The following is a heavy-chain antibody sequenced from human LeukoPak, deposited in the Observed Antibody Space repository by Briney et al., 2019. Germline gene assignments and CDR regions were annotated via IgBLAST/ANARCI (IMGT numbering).Heavy chain of an antibody. Sequence: PSETLSLTCSVSGYSISSGYFWGWIRQPPGKGLEWIGSISHSGSTISNPSLKSRVTISVDTSKNQFSLKLSSVTAADTAVYYCARDIGGTSWFDYWGQGTLVTVSS. CDR3: ARDIGGTSWFDY. J-gene: IGHJ4*02. CDR2: ISHSGST. D-gene: IGHD6-13*01. V-gene: IGHV4-38-2*02. CDR1: GYSISSGYF.